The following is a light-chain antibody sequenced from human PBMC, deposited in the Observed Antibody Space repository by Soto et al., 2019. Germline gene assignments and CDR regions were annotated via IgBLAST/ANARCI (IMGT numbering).Light chain of an antibody. CDR2: EGS. V-gene: IGLV2-23*01. CDR1: SSDVGSYNL. J-gene: IGLJ2*01. Sequence: QSVLTQPASVSGSPGQSITISCTGTSSDVGSYNLVSRYQQHPGKAPKLMIYEGSKRPSGVSNRFSGSKSGNTASLTISGLQAEDEADYYCCSYAGSSTGVVFGGGTKLTVL. CDR3: CSYAGSSTGVV.